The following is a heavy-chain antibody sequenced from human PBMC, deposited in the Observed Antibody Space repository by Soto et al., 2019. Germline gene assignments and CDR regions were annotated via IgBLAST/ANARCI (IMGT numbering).Heavy chain of an antibody. CDR3: AREGSLYYYDSSGYRDAFDI. J-gene: IGHJ3*02. CDR1: GYTFTSYY. Sequence: ASVKVSCKASGYTFTSYYMHWVRQAPGQGPEWMGIISPSGGSTSYAQKFQGRVTMTRDTSTSTVYMELSSLRSEDTAVYYCAREGSLYYYDSSGYRDAFDIWGQGTMVTVSS. CDR2: ISPSGGST. D-gene: IGHD3-22*01. V-gene: IGHV1-46*01.